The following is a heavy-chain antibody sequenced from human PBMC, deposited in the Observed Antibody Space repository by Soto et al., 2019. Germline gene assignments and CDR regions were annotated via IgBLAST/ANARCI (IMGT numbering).Heavy chain of an antibody. Sequence: QVQLEQSGTEVKKPGSSVKVSCRSSGGTFSIYGFSWVRQAPGQGLEWMGGIIPILGSAQYAQRFQGRVIINADESTSTVYMQLNSLTSEDTAIYFCARDKDDSSGYFSGWGQGTLVTVSS. V-gene: IGHV1-69*12. CDR2: IIPILGSA. CDR3: ARDKDDSSGYFSG. D-gene: IGHD3-22*01. CDR1: GGTFSIYG. J-gene: IGHJ4*02.